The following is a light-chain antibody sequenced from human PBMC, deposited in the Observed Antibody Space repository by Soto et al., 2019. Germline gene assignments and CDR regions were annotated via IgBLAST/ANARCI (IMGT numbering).Light chain of an antibody. V-gene: IGKV1-39*01. CDR2: AAS. J-gene: IGKJ4*01. Sequence: DMEMTQSPSSLSASVGDRVTITCRASQSISNYLNWYQHKPRKVPKLMIYAASSSKSVVPTRFSGSGSRTDFNLTINSLRPEDCETYDCQQSYETPFTLGWGTTIEIK. CDR3: QQSYETPFT. CDR1: QSISNY.